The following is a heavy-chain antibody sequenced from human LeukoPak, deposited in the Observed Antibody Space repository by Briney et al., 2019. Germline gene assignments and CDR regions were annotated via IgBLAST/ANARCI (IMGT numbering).Heavy chain of an antibody. Sequence: PSETLSLTCTVSGGSISSYYWSWIRQPPGKGLEWIGYIYYSGSTNYNPSLKSRVTISVDTSKNQFSLKLSSVTAADTAVYYCARGWDPITFGGVIGDWGQGTLVTVSS. D-gene: IGHD3-16*02. CDR1: GGSISSYY. J-gene: IGHJ4*02. V-gene: IGHV4-59*01. CDR3: ARGWDPITFGGVIGD. CDR2: IYYSGST.